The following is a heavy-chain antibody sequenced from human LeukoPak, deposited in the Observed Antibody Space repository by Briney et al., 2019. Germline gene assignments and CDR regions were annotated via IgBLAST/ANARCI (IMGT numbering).Heavy chain of an antibody. V-gene: IGHV4-59*01. CDR3: ARLESSGYGGFDY. Sequence: PSETLSLTCTVSGGSISSYYWSWIRQPPGKGLEWIGYIYYSGSTNYNPSLKSRVTISVDTSKNQFSLKLSSVTAADTAVYYCARLESSGYGGFDYWGQGTLVTVSS. J-gene: IGHJ4*02. D-gene: IGHD5-12*01. CDR1: GGSISSYY. CDR2: IYYSGST.